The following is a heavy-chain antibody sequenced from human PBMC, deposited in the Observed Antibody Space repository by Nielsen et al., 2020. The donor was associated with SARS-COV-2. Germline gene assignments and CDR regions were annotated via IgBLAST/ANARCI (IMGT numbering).Heavy chain of an antibody. CDR1: GFTFSDYY. CDR2: ISSSGSTI. V-gene: IGHV3-11*01. D-gene: IGHD3-3*01. J-gene: IGHJ6*02. Sequence: GGSLRLSCAASGFTFSDYYMSWIRQAPGKGLEWVSYISSSGSTIYYADSVKGRFTISRDNAKNSLYLQMNSLRAEDTAVYYCARSITIFGVVIMKYYGMDVWGQGTTVTVSS. CDR3: ARSITIFGVVIMKYYGMDV.